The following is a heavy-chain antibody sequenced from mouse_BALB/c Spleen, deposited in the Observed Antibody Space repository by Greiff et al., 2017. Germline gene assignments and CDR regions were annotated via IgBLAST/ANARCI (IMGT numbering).Heavy chain of an antibody. CDR2: ISYSGST. D-gene: IGHD1-1*01. J-gene: IGHJ1*01. CDR3: ARPYYYGSSPYWYFDV. V-gene: IGHV3-8*02. Sequence: EVQLQESGPSLVKPSQTLSLTCSVTGDSITSGYWNWIRKFPGNKLEYMGYISYSGSTYYNPSLKSRISITRDTSKNQYYLQLNSVTTEDTATYYCARPYYYGSSPYWYFDVWGAGTTVTVSS. CDR1: GDSITSGY.